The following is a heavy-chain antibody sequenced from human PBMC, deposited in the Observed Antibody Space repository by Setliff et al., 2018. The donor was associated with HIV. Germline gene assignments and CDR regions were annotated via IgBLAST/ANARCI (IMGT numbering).Heavy chain of an antibody. J-gene: IGHJ6*02. V-gene: IGHV4-59*08. Sequence: SETLSLTCTVSGGSIRSYYWNWIRQHPGKGLESIGHIFDSGSAYYNPSLKSRVTISLDTSKNQFSLKLTSVTAADTAVYYCARGGAGYPAKGRAMDVWGQGTTVTVSS. CDR1: GGSIRSYY. D-gene: IGHD3-16*01. CDR2: IFDSGSA. CDR3: ARGGAGYPAKGRAMDV.